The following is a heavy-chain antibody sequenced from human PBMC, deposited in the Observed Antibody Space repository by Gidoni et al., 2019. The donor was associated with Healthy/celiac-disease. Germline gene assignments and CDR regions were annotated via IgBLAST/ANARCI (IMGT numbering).Heavy chain of an antibody. J-gene: IGHJ4*02. D-gene: IGHD3-22*01. Sequence: EVQLLESGGVFVQPGGSLRLSSAASGFTFSSYAMSWVRQAPGKGLEWVSAISGSGGSTYYADSVKGRFTISRDNSKNTLYLQMNSLRAEDTAVYYCAKGGYYYDSSGYYRFDYWGQGTLVTVSS. V-gene: IGHV3-23*01. CDR1: GFTFSSYA. CDR3: AKGGYYYDSSGYYRFDY. CDR2: ISGSGGST.